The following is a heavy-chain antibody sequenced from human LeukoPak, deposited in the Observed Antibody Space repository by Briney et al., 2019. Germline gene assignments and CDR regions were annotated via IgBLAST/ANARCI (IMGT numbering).Heavy chain of an antibody. CDR3: AKKPARDYYYYMDV. D-gene: IGHD2-15*01. CDR1: GFTFSSYA. V-gene: IGHV3-23*01. J-gene: IGHJ6*03. Sequence: GSLRLSCAASGFTFSSYAMSWVRQAPGKGLEWVSAISGSGGSTYYADSVKGRFTISRDNSKNTLYLQMNSLRAEDTAVYYCAKKPARDYYYYMDVWGKGTTVTVSS. CDR2: ISGSGGST.